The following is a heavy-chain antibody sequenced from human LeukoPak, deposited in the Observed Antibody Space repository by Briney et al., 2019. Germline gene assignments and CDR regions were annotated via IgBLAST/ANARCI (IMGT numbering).Heavy chain of an antibody. V-gene: IGHV3-30*18. Sequence: GRSLRLSCAASGFTFSSYGMHWVRLAPGQGLEWVAVISYDGSNKYYADSVKGRFTISRDNSKNTLYLQMNSLRAEDTAVYYCAKGSSPSWDGDYGFGYFDYWGQGTLVTVSS. CDR2: ISYDGSNK. CDR3: AKGSSPSWDGDYGFGYFDY. J-gene: IGHJ4*02. D-gene: IGHD4-17*01. CDR1: GFTFSSYG.